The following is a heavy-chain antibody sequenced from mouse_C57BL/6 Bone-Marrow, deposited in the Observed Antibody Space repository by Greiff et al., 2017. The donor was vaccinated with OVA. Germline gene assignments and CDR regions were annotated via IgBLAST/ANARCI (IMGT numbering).Heavy chain of an antibody. J-gene: IGHJ2*01. CDR3: TTGITTVVAHFDY. Sequence: VQLQQSGAELVRPGASVKLSCTASGFTIKDYYMHWVKQRPEQGLEWIGRLDPEDGDTEYAPKFQGKATMTADTSSNTAYLQLSSLTSEDTAVYDCTTGITTVVAHFDYWGQGTTLTVSS. V-gene: IGHV14-1*01. CDR1: GFTIKDYY. D-gene: IGHD1-1*01. CDR2: LDPEDGDT.